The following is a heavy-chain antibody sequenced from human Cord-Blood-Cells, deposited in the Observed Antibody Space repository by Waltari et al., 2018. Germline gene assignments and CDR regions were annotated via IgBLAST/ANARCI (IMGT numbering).Heavy chain of an antibody. CDR2: IIPIFGTA. CDR3: ARQTGYRGSYPDY. J-gene: IGHJ4*02. CDR1: GGTFRSHA. Sequence: QVQLVPSGAEVKKPGSSVKVSCKASGGTFRSHAISWVRPAPGQGLEWLGGIIPIFGTANYAQKFQGRVTITADESTSTAYMELSSLRSEDTAVYYCARQTGYRGSYPDYWGQGTLVTVSS. V-gene: IGHV1-69*01. D-gene: IGHD1-26*01.